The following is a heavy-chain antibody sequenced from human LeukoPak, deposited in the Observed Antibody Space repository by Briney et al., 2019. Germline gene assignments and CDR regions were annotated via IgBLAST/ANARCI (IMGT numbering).Heavy chain of an antibody. Sequence: GASVKVSCKASGYTFTSYGISWVRQAPGQGLEWMGRISAYNGNTNYAQKLQGRVTMTTDTSTSTAYMELRSLRSDDTAVYYCARGDHYVLVPLFDYWGQGTLVTVSS. J-gene: IGHJ4*02. V-gene: IGHV1-18*01. CDR3: ARGDHYVLVPLFDY. D-gene: IGHD6-6*01. CDR2: ISAYNGNT. CDR1: GYTFTSYG.